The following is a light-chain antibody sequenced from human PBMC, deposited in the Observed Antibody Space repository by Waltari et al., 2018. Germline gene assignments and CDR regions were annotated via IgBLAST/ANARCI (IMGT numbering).Light chain of an antibody. CDR1: QSVGTE. V-gene: IGKV3-15*01. CDR2: GAS. J-gene: IGKJ2*01. Sequence: EIVMTQSPATLSLSPGERATLSCRASQSVGTELAWYQQKPGQPPRLLIYGASTMATEVPARFSGSGSATEFALTISSLQSEDFAVYYCQQCNDWPYTFGQGTNLEIK. CDR3: QQCNDWPYT.